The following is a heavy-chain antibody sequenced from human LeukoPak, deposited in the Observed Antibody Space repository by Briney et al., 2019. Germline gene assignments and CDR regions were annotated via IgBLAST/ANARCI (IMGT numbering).Heavy chain of an antibody. CDR1: FTXXXXG. J-gene: IGHJ6*04. CDR3: ATPFGDSPGYGMDV. V-gene: IGHV3-33*01. CDR2: IWYDGSNK. D-gene: IGHD2-21*02. Sequence: FTXXXXGMXGVXQAPGXGVEWGXFIWYDGSNKYYADSVKGRFTISRDNSKNTLYLQMNSLRAEDTAVYYCATPFGDSPGYGMDVWGKGTTVTVSS.